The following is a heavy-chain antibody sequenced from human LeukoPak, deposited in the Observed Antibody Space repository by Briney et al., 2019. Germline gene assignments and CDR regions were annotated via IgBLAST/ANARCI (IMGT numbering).Heavy chain of an antibody. D-gene: IGHD2-15*01. J-gene: IGHJ5*02. V-gene: IGHV5-51*01. CDR3: ARQEYCSGGSCYTWFDP. CDR1: GYRFSNYW. Sequence: GESLKISCKGSGYRFSNYWFGWVRHMPGKGLEWMGMIYPGDSDIRYSPSFQGQVTISADKSISTAYLQWSSLKASDTAMYYCARQEYCSGGSCYTWFDPWGQGTLVTVSS. CDR2: IYPGDSDI.